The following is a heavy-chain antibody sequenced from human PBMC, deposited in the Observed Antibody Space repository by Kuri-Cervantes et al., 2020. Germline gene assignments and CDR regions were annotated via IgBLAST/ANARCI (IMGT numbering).Heavy chain of an antibody. D-gene: IGHD3-22*01. Sequence: GESLKISCAASGFTFSGSAMHWVRQASGKGLEWVGRIRSKANSYATAYAASVKGRLTISRDDSKNTAYLQMNSLKTEDTAVYYCGSGYYPYYYYMDVWGKGTTVTVSS. V-gene: IGHV3-73*01. CDR1: GFTFSGSA. CDR3: GSGYYPYYYYMDV. J-gene: IGHJ6*03. CDR2: IRSKANSYAT.